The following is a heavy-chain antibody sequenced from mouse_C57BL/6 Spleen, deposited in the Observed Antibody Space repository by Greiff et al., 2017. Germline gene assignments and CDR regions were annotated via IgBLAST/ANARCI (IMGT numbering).Heavy chain of an antibody. V-gene: IGHV1-64*01. J-gene: IGHJ2*01. D-gene: IGHD3-2*02. Sequence: QVQLQQSGAELVKPGASVKLSCKASGYTFTSYWMHWVKQRPGQGLEWIGMIHPNSGSTNYNEKFKSKATLTVDKSSSTAYMQLSSLTSEDSAVXYCARSDSSGAFDYWGQGTTLTVSS. CDR2: IHPNSGST. CDR3: ARSDSSGAFDY. CDR1: GYTFTSYW.